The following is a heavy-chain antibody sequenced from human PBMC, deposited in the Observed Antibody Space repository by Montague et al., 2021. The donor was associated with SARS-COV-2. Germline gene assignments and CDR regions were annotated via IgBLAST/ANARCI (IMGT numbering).Heavy chain of an antibody. D-gene: IGHD3-10*01. CDR2: IFGSGSST. CDR3: AKDGATVRGLINWYFDL. V-gene: IGHV3-23*03. Sequence: YLRLSCAASGFTFSNYAMNWVRQAPGKGLEWVSVIFGSGSSTYYSGSVRGRFTVSRDNSKNTLYLQMNNLRAEDTAVYYCAKDGATVRGLINWYFDLWGRGTLVTVSS. CDR1: GFTFSNYA. J-gene: IGHJ2*01.